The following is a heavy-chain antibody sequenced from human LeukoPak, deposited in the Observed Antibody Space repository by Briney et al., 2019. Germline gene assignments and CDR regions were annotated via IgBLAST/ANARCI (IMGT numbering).Heavy chain of an antibody. D-gene: IGHD3-9*01. CDR2: IKSDGSST. Sequence: GGSLRLSCAASGFTFSNYWMHWVRQAPGEALMWVSRIKSDGSSTTYADSVKGRFTISRDNAKNSLYLQMNSLRAEDTAVYYCARDSYYDILTGYLRYFDYWGQGTLVTVSS. CDR1: GFTFSNYW. CDR3: ARDSYYDILTGYLRYFDY. V-gene: IGHV3-74*01. J-gene: IGHJ4*02.